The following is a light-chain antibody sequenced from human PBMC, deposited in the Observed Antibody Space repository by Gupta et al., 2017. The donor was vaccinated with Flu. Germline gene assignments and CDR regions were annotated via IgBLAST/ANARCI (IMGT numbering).Light chain of an antibody. CDR2: NAY. V-gene: IGKV3-20*01. Sequence: EIVLTQSPGTLSLSPGERGTLSCRASQSLRGDYLAWYQVKPGQAPRLLIYNAYSTASGTPLRFSGSVSGTDFTLTISGLEPEDSAVYYCQHYGGSQWTFGQGTKVEIK. J-gene: IGKJ1*01. CDR1: QSLRGDY. CDR3: QHYGGSQWT.